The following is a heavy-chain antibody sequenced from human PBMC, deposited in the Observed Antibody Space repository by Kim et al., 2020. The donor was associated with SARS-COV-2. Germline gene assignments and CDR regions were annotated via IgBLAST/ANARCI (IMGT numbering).Heavy chain of an antibody. CDR3: ARRSGSYYLLDV. V-gene: IGHV4-39*01. J-gene: IGHJ6*02. D-gene: IGHD1-26*01. Sequence: FSNPSLQSRVTLSVATSKNQFSLNLSSVTAADTAVYYCARRSGSYYLLDVWGQGTTVTVSS.